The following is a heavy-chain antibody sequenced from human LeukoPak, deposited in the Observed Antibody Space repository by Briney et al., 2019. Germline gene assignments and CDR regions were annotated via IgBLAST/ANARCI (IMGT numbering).Heavy chain of an antibody. Sequence: GGSLRLSCAASGFTFSSYAMTWVRQAPGKGLEWVSTISSSGGSTHYAVSVKGRFTISRDNSKNTLSLQMNSLRAEDTAVYYCARDKDFWAWGQGTLVTVSS. CDR3: ARDKDFWA. D-gene: IGHD3-3*01. CDR2: ISSSGGST. J-gene: IGHJ5*02. V-gene: IGHV3-23*01. CDR1: GFTFSSYA.